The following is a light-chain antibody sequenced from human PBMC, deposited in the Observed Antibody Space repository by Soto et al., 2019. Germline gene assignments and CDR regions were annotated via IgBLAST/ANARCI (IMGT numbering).Light chain of an antibody. J-gene: IGLJ1*01. CDR1: SSNIGARYA. CDR3: QSYDSSLSAYV. CDR2: GNS. V-gene: IGLV1-40*01. Sequence: QSVLTQPPSVSGAPGQRVTISCTGSSSNIGARYAVHWYQQLPGTAPKLLIYGNSNRPSGVPDRFSGSKSGTSASLAITGLQAEDEAVYYCQSYDSSLSAYVFGAGTKLTVL.